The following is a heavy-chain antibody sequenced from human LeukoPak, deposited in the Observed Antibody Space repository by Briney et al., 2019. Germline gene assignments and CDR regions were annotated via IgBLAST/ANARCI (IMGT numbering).Heavy chain of an antibody. CDR3: ARGLGTSAYGSGSYYNNNGDY. D-gene: IGHD3-10*01. V-gene: IGHV4-39*07. CDR1: GGSISSSSYY. Sequence: SETLSLTCTVSGGSISSSSYYWGWIRQPPGKGLEWIGSIYYSGSTYYNPSLKSRVTISVDTSKNQFSLKLSSVTAADTAVYYCARGLGTSAYGSGSYYNNNGDYWGQGTLVTVSS. CDR2: IYYSGST. J-gene: IGHJ4*02.